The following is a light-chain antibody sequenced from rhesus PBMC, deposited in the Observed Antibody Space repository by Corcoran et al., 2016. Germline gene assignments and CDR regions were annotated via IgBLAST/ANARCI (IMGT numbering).Light chain of an antibody. CDR2: DAS. Sequence: QVMLTQSPATLSLSPGERASLSCRASQSVSTFLAWYQQKPGQAPRLPIYDASSRATGIPYRFSGSGAGTDFTLTISSLEPEDFATYYCLQYSSSPYSFGQGTKVEIK. CDR1: QSVSTF. J-gene: IGKJ2*01. V-gene: IGKV3S11*01. CDR3: LQYSSSPYS.